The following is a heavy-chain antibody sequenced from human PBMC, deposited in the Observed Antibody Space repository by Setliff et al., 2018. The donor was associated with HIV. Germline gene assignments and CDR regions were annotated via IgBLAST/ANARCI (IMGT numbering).Heavy chain of an antibody. Sequence: LTCTVSGGSITSGNYFWTWIRQPAGKGLEWIGHIYTDGSTNYNPSLKSRVTISVDTSKNQFSLKLSSVTAADTAVYYCARGSGYYDSSGLYYYYYYGMDVWGQGTTVTVSS. J-gene: IGHJ6*02. CDR1: GGSITSGNYF. D-gene: IGHD3-22*01. CDR2: IYTDGST. V-gene: IGHV4-61*09. CDR3: ARGSGYYDSSGLYYYYYYGMDV.